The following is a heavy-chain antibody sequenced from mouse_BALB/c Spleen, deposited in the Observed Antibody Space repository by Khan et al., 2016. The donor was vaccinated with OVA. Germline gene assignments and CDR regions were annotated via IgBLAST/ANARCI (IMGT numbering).Heavy chain of an antibody. V-gene: IGHV1-84*02. J-gene: IGHJ2*01. CDR1: GFTFTDYY. CDR3: AKGGYYGNSVFDY. D-gene: IGHD1-1*01. Sequence: QVQLKQSGPELVKPGASVKISCKASGFTFTDYYITWVKQKPGQGLEWIGWIYPGSGNTKYNEKFKGLATLTVDTSYSTPYLQLSSLKSEDTAVYVCAKGGYYGNSVFDYWGQGTTLTVSS. CDR2: IYPGSGNT.